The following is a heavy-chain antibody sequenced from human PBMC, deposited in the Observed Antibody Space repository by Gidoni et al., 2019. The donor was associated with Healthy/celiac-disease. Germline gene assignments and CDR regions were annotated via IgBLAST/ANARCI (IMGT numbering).Heavy chain of an antibody. D-gene: IGHD3-10*01. CDR3: AKANGFGDLLGSFDY. CDR2: ISWNSGSI. CDR1: GFPFVDYA. J-gene: IGHJ4*02. Sequence: EVQLVESGGGLVQPGRSLRLSGAASGFPFVDYAMHWVRQATGKGLEWVSGISWNSGSIGYADSVKGRFTISRDNAKNSLYLQMNSLRAEDTALYYCAKANGFGDLLGSFDYWGQGTLVTVSS. V-gene: IGHV3-9*01.